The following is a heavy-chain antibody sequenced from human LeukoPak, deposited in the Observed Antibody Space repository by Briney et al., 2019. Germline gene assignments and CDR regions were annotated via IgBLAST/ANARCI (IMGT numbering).Heavy chain of an antibody. CDR3: ARVSTSSSWLANLYYYYCMDV. J-gene: IGHJ6*03. CDR1: GFTFSSYE. D-gene: IGHD6-13*01. V-gene: IGHV3-48*03. CDR2: ISSSGSTI. Sequence: PGGSLRLSCAASGFTFSSYEMNWVRQAPGKGLEWVSYISSSGSTIYYADSVKGRFTISRDNAKNSLYLQMNSLRAEDTAVYYCARVSTSSSWLANLYYYYCMDVWGKGTTVTISS.